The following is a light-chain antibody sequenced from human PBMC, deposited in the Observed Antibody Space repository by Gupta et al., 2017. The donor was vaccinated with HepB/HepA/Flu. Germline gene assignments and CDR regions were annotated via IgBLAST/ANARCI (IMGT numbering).Light chain of an antibody. V-gene: IGLV1-47*01. Sequence: QSVLTQPPSVSGTPGQRVTISCSGSSSNIGSNSLSWFQHPPGTAPNLLIYSNNQRPSGAPDRISGSESGKSASHHIRGLGSEDEADYDCAAWDDKYFWMFGGGTKLTVL. CDR3: AAWDDKYFWM. CDR1: SSNIGSNS. CDR2: SNN. J-gene: IGLJ3*02.